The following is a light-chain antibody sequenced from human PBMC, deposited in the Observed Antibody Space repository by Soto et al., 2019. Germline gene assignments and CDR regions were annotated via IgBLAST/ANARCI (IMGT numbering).Light chain of an antibody. CDR2: EVS. CDR3: SSYTTSRTLV. CDR1: SSDVGGYNY. Sequence: QSALTQPASVSGSPGQSITISCSGTSSDVGGYNYVSWYQQHPGKVPKLMIFEVSNRPSGVSNRFSGSKSGNTASLTISGLQAEEEADYYCSSYTTSRTLVFGPGTKLTAL. J-gene: IGLJ1*01. V-gene: IGLV2-14*01.